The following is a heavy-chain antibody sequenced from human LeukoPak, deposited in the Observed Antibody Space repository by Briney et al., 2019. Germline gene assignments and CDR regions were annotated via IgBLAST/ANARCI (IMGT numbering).Heavy chain of an antibody. J-gene: IGHJ2*01. CDR3: ARVDWYCSGGSCWYWYFDL. V-gene: IGHV4-39*07. CDR2: IYYSGST. D-gene: IGHD2-15*01. Sequence: SETLSLTCTVSGGSISSSSYYWGWIRQPPGKGLEWIGSIYYSGSTYYNPSLKSRVTISVDTSKNQFSLKLSSVTAADTAVYYCARVDWYCSGGSCWYWYFDLWGRGTLVTVSS. CDR1: GGSISSSSYY.